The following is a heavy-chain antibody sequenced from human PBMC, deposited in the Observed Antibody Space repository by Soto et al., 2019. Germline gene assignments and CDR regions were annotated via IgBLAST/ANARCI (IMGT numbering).Heavy chain of an antibody. CDR3: ATESYYDSSGYYPWYFDY. V-gene: IGHV3-30*03. CDR1: GFTFSSYG. J-gene: IGHJ4*02. Sequence: QVQLVESGGGVVQPGRSLRLSCAASGFTFSSYGMHWVRQAPGKGLEWVAVISYDGSNKYYADSVKGRFTISRDNSKNTLYLQMNSLRAEDTAVYYCATESYYDSSGYYPWYFDYWGQGTLVTVSS. CDR2: ISYDGSNK. D-gene: IGHD3-22*01.